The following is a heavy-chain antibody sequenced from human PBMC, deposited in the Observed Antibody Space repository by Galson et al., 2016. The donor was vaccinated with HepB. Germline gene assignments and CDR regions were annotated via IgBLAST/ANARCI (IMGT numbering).Heavy chain of an antibody. CDR2: IYWKGTK. CDR1: GFSMSTDGVG. D-gene: IGHD4-17*01. CDR3: AHRPDYGDYEGDFNF. V-gene: IGHV2-5*01. Sequence: PALVKPTQTLTLTCTLSGFSMSTDGVGVGWIRQPPGKALEWLALIYWKGTKRFSPSLRNRLSVTTDTSRNQVVLTMTDMDPVDTATYSCAHRPDYGDYEGDFNFWGQGTMVTVSS. J-gene: IGHJ3*01.